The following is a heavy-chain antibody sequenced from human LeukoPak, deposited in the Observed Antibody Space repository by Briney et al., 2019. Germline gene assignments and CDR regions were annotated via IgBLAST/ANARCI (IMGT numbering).Heavy chain of an antibody. J-gene: IGHJ3*02. V-gene: IGHV3-9*01. Sequence: GRSLRLSCAASGFTFDDYSMHCVRQAPGKGLEWGSGISWTSGRIGYADSGKGRFTISRDNAKNSLYLQMNSLRAEDTALYYCAKDMTYRVGATDAFDIWGHGTMVTVSS. CDR3: AKDMTYRVGATDAFDI. D-gene: IGHD1-26*01. CDR2: ISWTSGRI. CDR1: GFTFDDYS.